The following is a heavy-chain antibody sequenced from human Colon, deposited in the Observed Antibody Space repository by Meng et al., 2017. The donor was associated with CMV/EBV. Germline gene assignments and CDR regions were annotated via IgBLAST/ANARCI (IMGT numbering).Heavy chain of an antibody. Sequence: GESLKISCAASGFSFSSYWMSWVRQAPEKGLEWVANIKQDGSEKYYVDSVKDRFTISRDNAKNSLYLQMNSLRAEDTAVYYCARDRSHWSMDVWGHGTTVTVSX. D-gene: IGHD3-3*01. CDR1: GFSFSSYW. CDR3: ARDRSHWSMDV. V-gene: IGHV3-7*01. J-gene: IGHJ6*02. CDR2: IKQDGSEK.